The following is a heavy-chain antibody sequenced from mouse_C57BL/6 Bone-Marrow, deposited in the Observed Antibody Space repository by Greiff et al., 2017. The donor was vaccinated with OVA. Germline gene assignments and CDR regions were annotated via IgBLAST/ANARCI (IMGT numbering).Heavy chain of an antibody. J-gene: IGHJ1*03. CDR2: ISSGGSYT. D-gene: IGHD1-1*01. CDR3: ARLTTVVVWYFDV. CDR1: GFTFSSYG. V-gene: IGHV5-6*01. Sequence: EVQVVESGGDLVKPGGSLKLSCAASGFTFSSYGMSWVRQTPDKRLEWVATISSGGSYTYYPDSVKGRFTISRDNAKNTLYLQMSSLKSEDTAMYYCARLTTVVVWYFDVWGTGTTVTVSS.